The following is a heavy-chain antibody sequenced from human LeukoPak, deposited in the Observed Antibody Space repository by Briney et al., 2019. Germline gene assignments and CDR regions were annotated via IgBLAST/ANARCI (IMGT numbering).Heavy chain of an antibody. Sequence: GGSLRLSCAASGFTFSSFGMHWVRQAPGKGLGWVAVISYDGSNKYYADSVKGRFTISRDNSKNTMYLQTNSLRAEDTAVYYCVKGGHKLDIATSQYYYGLDVWGQGTPVAVSS. D-gene: IGHD5-12*01. J-gene: IGHJ6*02. CDR2: ISYDGSNK. CDR3: VKGGHKLDIATSQYYYGLDV. CDR1: GFTFSSFG. V-gene: IGHV3-30*12.